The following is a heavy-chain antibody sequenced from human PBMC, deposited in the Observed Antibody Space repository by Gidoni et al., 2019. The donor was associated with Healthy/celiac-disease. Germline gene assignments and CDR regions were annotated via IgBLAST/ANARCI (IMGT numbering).Heavy chain of an antibody. D-gene: IGHD6-19*01. CDR3: ARGSYSSGWYLFPPGDYFDY. CDR2: KWYEGSNK. CDR1: GFHFSCYG. V-gene: IGHV3-33*01. Sequence: QVQLVESGGGVVQPGRALRLSCAAAGFHFSCYGMHWVRQAPGKGLEWVAVKWYEGSNKYYADSVKGRFTISRDNSKNTLYLQMNSLRAEDTAVYYCARGSYSSGWYLFPPGDYFDYWGQGTLVTVSS. J-gene: IGHJ4*02.